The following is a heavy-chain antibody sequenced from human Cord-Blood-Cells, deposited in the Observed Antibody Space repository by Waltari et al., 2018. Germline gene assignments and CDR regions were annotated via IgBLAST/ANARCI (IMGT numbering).Heavy chain of an antibody. Sequence: QVQLVESGGGVVQPGRSLRLSCAASGFTFSSYGMHWARQAPGKGLEWVAVISYDGSNKYYADSVKGRFTISRDNSKNTLYLQMNSLRAEDTAVYYCAKGGYGGYYFDYWGQGTLVTVSS. V-gene: IGHV3-30*18. J-gene: IGHJ4*02. CDR3: AKGGYGGYYFDY. CDR2: ISYDGSNK. D-gene: IGHD1-26*01. CDR1: GFTFSSYG.